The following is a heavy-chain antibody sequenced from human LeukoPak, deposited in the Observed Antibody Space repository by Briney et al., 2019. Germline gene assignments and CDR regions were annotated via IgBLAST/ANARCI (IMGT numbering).Heavy chain of an antibody. CDR2: INPNSGGT. CDR1: GYSFTDYY. J-gene: IGHJ5*02. CDR3: ARGPSSETWFDP. V-gene: IGHV1-2*02. Sequence: GASVKVSCKASGYSFTDYYMHWVRQAPGQGLEWMAWINPNSGGTNYAQKFQGRVTLTRDTSVNTVYMELSSLRSDDTAVYYCARGPSSETWFDPWGQGPLVTVSS. D-gene: IGHD1-26*01.